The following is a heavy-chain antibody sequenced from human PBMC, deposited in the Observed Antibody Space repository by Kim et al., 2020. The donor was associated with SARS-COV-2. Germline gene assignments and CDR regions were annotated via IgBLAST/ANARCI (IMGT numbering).Heavy chain of an antibody. CDR2: ISSGGTNQ. D-gene: IGHD2-8*01. J-gene: IGHJ4*02. V-gene: IGHV3-33*05. CDR3: ARDKGVTCFDH. CDR1: GITFSTSG. Sequence: GGSLRLSCAASGITFSTSGMHWVRQAPGKGLEWVAFISSGGTNQYYTDSVKGRFTISRDNSKNTVFLQMNSLRAEDTAVYFCARDKGVTCFDHWGQGSLVTVSP.